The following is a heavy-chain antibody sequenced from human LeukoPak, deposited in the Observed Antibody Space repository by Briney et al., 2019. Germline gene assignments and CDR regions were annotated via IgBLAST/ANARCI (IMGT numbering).Heavy chain of an antibody. CDR1: GGSISGSSYY. J-gene: IGHJ4*02. CDR3: ARHADSGFGQLAFDY. Sequence: SETLSLTCSVSGGSISGSSYYWGWIRQPPGKGLEWIGSIYYSRSTYYNPSLKSRVTISVDTSKNQFSLKLSSVTAADTAVYYCARHADSGFGQLAFDYWGQGTLVTVPS. D-gene: IGHD3-10*01. CDR2: IYYSRST. V-gene: IGHV4-39*01.